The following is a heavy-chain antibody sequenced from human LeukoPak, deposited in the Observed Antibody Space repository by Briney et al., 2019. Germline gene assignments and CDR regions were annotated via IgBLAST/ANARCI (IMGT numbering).Heavy chain of an antibody. CDR3: ASFRMRSYYYYYMDV. D-gene: IGHD2-15*01. Sequence: SETLSLTCAVYGGSFSGYYWSWIRQPPGKGLEWIGEINHSGSTNYNPSLKSRVTISVDTSKNQFSLKLSFVTAADTAVYYCASFRMRSYYYYYMDVWGKGTTVTISS. CDR1: GGSFSGYY. CDR2: INHSGST. V-gene: IGHV4-34*01. J-gene: IGHJ6*03.